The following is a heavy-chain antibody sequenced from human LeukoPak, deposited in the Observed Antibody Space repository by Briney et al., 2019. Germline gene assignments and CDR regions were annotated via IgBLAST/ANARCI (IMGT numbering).Heavy chain of an antibody. CDR2: IYHSGST. J-gene: IGHJ4*02. D-gene: IGHD5-24*01. V-gene: IGHV4-38-2*02. CDR1: GYSISSGYY. Sequence: SETLSLTCTVSGYSISSGYYWGWIRQPPGKGLEWIGSIYHSGSTYYNPSLKSRVTISVDTSKNQFSLKLSSVTAADTAVYYCARQRRVGWLQLRSRWTFDYWGQGTLVTVSS. CDR3: ARQRRVGWLQLRSRWTFDY.